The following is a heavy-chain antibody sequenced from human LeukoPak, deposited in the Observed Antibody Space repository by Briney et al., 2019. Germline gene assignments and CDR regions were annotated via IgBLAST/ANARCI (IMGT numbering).Heavy chain of an antibody. CDR3: ARRRYYDSTGYFE. J-gene: IGHJ1*01. CDR2: IYHSGRT. D-gene: IGHD3-22*01. V-gene: IGHV4-39*01. Sequence: SETLSLTCAVSGDYISSSSYYWGWIRQSPGTGLEWIGDIYHSGRTYYNPTLKCRVAISIDTSKNQFSLRLRSMTAADTAVFYCARRRYYDSTGYFEWGRGTLVTVSS. CDR1: GDYISSSSYY.